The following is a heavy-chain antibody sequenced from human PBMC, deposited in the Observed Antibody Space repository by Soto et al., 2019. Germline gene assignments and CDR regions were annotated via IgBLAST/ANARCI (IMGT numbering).Heavy chain of an antibody. CDR2: IYYSGST. Sequence: QLQLQESGPGLVKPSETLSLTCTVSGGSITTSAYYWGWLRQPPGKGLEWIGTIYYSGSTYYNPSLRSRVPMSIDTSKNLSSLELGSVTAADTAVYHCASHPNGYRIDYWGQGTLVTVSS. CDR1: GGSITTSAYY. CDR3: ASHPNGYRIDY. V-gene: IGHV4-39*01. D-gene: IGHD5-12*01. J-gene: IGHJ4*02.